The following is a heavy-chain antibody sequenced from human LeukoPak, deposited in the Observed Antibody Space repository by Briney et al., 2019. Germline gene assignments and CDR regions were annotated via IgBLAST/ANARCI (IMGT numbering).Heavy chain of an antibody. D-gene: IGHD3-16*01. Sequence: PGGSLRHSCAASGFTFSSYSMNWVRQAPGKGLEWVSSISSSSSYIYYADSVKGRFTISRDNAKNSLYLQMNSLRAEDTAVYYCARGSPPGDGYFDYWGQGTLVTVSS. V-gene: IGHV3-21*01. CDR1: GFTFSSYS. CDR3: ARGSPPGDGYFDY. CDR2: ISSSSSYI. J-gene: IGHJ4*02.